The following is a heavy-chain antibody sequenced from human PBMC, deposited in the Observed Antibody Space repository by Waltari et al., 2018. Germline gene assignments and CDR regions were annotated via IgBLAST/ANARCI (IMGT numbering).Heavy chain of an antibody. CDR3: ARCDYRQVGYGMDV. Sequence: DVQLVESGGDLVQPGGSLRLPCSASGFALRTYEMNWVRQAPGKGIELITYIRSSGIPIHYSDSVKGRFTNARDSANNSLYLQMNSLTVADTAVYFCARCDYRQVGYGMDVWGQGTTVTVSS. D-gene: IGHD4-4*01. CDR2: IRSSGIPI. J-gene: IGHJ6*02. V-gene: IGHV3-48*03. CDR1: GFALRTYE.